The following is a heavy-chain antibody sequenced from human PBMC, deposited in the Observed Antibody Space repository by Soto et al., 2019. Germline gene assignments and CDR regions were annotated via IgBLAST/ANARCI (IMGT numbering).Heavy chain of an antibody. J-gene: IGHJ5*01. Sequence: QVQLEQSGPEVKKSGASVKVSCKASGYSFRSYGINWVRQAPGQGLEWIGWVSGYNYNTKYAQKLQGRITVTKDTSTNTAYMELRSLRSDDTAVYYCGRSSSMLGAGWSDSWGRGTLVTVSS. V-gene: IGHV1-18*01. CDR3: GRSSSMLGAGWSDS. CDR1: GYSFRSYG. D-gene: IGHD2-8*01. CDR2: VSGYNYNT.